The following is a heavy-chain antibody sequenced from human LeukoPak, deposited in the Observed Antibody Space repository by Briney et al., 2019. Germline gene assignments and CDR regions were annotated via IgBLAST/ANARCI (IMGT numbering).Heavy chain of an antibody. Sequence: ASVKVSCKASGYTFTSYDINWVRQATGQGLEWMGWMNPNSGNTGYAQKFQGRVTMTRNTSISTAYMELSSLRSEDTAVYYCARVADYYDSSGYYSGLFDWGQGTLVTASS. CDR2: MNPNSGNT. CDR1: GYTFTSYD. D-gene: IGHD3-22*01. J-gene: IGHJ4*02. V-gene: IGHV1-8*01. CDR3: ARVADYYDSSGYYSGLFD.